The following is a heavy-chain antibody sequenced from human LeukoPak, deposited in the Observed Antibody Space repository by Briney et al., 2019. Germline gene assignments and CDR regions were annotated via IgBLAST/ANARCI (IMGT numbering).Heavy chain of an antibody. J-gene: IGHJ4*02. CDR2: ISGSGGST. D-gene: IGHD2-21*01. Sequence: GGSLRLSCAASGFTFSSYAMTWVRQAPGKGLEWVSGISGSGGSTYYADSVKGRFTISRDNSKNTLYLQMNSLRAEDTAVYYCAKCGAYYFDYWGQGTLVTVSS. CDR3: AKCGAYYFDY. CDR1: GFTFSSYA. V-gene: IGHV3-23*01.